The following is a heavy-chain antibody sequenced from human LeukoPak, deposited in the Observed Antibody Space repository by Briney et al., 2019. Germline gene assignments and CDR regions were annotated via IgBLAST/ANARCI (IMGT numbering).Heavy chain of an antibody. J-gene: IGHJ4*02. CDR3: ARGSGGDGSGSL. V-gene: IGHV4-59*01. CDR2: IYYSVTS. D-gene: IGHD3-10*01. CDR1: GDSINTYY. Sequence: SETLSLTCTVSGDSINTYYWSWIRQPPGKGLEWIGYIYYSVTSDYNPSLKSRVSMSVDMSTNQISLKLNSVTAADTAVYYCARGSGGDGSGSLWGQGILVTVSS.